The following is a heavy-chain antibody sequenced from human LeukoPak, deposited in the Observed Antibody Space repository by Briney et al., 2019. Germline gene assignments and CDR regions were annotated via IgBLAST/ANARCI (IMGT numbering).Heavy chain of an antibody. CDR1: GFTFSSYW. Sequence: GGSLRLSCAASGFTFSSYWMTWVRQAPGKGLEWVANINQDGSEKYYVDSVKGRFTISRDNAKNSLYLQMNSLRAEDTAVYYCARWGAMGSGLIDYWGQGTLVTVSS. V-gene: IGHV3-7*01. CDR2: INQDGSEK. J-gene: IGHJ4*02. D-gene: IGHD6-19*01. CDR3: ARWGAMGSGLIDY.